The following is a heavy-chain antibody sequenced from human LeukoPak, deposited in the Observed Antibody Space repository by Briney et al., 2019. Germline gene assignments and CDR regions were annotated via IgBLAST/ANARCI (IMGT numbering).Heavy chain of an antibody. J-gene: IGHJ4*02. Sequence: GGSLRLSCAASGFTFSSYEMNWVRQAPGKGLEWVSYISSSGSTIYYADSVKGRFTISRDNAKNSLYLQMNSLRAEDTAVYYCARDADYGSGSFDYWGQGTLVTVSS. V-gene: IGHV3-48*03. CDR1: GFTFSSYE. CDR3: ARDADYGSGSFDY. D-gene: IGHD3-10*01. CDR2: ISSSGSTI.